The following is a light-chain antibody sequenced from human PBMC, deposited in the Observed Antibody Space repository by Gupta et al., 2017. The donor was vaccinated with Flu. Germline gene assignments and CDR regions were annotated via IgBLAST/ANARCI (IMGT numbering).Light chain of an antibody. CDR2: KAS. CDR3: QQYSSYPIT. V-gene: IGKV1-5*03. J-gene: IGKJ5*01. Sequence: DIQVTQSPSTLSASVGGRVTITCRASPSIDTWLAWYQQKPGKAPKLLIYKASTLHSGVSSRFSGSGSGTEFTLTISSLQPDDFASYYCQQYSSYPITFGQGTRLEMK. CDR1: PSIDTW.